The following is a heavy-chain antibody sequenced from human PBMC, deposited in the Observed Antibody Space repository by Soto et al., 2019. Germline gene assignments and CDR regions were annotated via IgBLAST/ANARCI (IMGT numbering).Heavy chain of an antibody. Sequence: GGSLRLSCAASGFTFSNAWMSWVRQAPGKGLEWVGRIKSKTDGGTTDYAAPVKGRFTISRDDSKNTLYLQMNSLKTEDTAVYYCTTDRVVVVPAAKGKRPNWFDPWGQGTLVTVSS. CDR2: IKSKTDGGTT. CDR1: GFTFSNAW. V-gene: IGHV3-15*01. J-gene: IGHJ5*02. CDR3: TTDRVVVVPAAKGKRPNWFDP. D-gene: IGHD2-2*01.